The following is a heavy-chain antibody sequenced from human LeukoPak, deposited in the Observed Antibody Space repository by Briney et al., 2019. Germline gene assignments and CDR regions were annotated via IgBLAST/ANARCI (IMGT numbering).Heavy chain of an antibody. CDR2: INHSGST. D-gene: IGHD2-2*01. CDR1: GGSFSGYY. Sequence: SETLSLTCAVYGGSFSGYYWSWIRQPPGKGLEWIGEINHSGSTNYNPSLKSRVTISVDTSKNQFSLKLSSVTAADTAVYYCARGYQLLVNYFDYWGQGTLVTVSS. J-gene: IGHJ4*02. V-gene: IGHV4-34*01. CDR3: ARGYQLLVNYFDY.